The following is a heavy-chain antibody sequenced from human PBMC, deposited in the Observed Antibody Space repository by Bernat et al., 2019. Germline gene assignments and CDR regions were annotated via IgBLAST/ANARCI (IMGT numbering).Heavy chain of an antibody. D-gene: IGHD1-26*01. V-gene: IGHV3-53*01. Sequence: EVQLVESGGGLIQPGGSLRLSCAASGFSGDYMSWVRQAPGNRLESVAVIYTGGNRYYADSVKDRFTISRDNSKNTLYLQMDSLRVEDTALYYCASASYGATRFYWGRGTLVTVSS. CDR1: GFSGDY. CDR2: IYTGGNR. CDR3: ASASYGATRFY. J-gene: IGHJ4*02.